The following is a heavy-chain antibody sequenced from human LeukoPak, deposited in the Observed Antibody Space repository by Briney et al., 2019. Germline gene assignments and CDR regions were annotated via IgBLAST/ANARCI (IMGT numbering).Heavy chain of an antibody. CDR1: GYTFTTYD. D-gene: IGHD6-6*01. J-gene: IGHJ6*03. CDR2: MNPNSGKT. CDR3: ARGSAARACYHYYYFMDV. Sequence: ASVKVSCKASGYTFTTYDINWVRQAPGQGLEWMGWMNPNSGKTAYALKFQGRVTIARNTSISTAYMELSSLRSEDTAVYYCARGSAARACYHYYYFMDVWGKGTTVTVSS. V-gene: IGHV1-8*03.